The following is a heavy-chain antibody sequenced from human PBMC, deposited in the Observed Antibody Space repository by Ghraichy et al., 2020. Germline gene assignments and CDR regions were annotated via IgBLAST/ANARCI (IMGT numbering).Heavy chain of an antibody. J-gene: IGHJ4*02. D-gene: IGHD3-16*01. CDR1: GFTFSNYW. CDR2: IKQDGSET. CDR3: ADVWGLHN. Sequence: GESLNISCAASGFTFSNYWMSWVRQAPGKGLEWVANIKQDGSETYYEDSVKGRFTLSRDNAKNSLYLQMSNLRAEDTAVYYCADVWGLHNWGQGTLVTVSS. V-gene: IGHV3-7*01.